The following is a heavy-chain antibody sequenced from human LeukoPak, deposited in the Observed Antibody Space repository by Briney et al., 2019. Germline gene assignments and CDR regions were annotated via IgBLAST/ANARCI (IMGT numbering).Heavy chain of an antibody. D-gene: IGHD4-17*01. CDR1: GYTFASYY. CDR2: INPSGGST. Sequence: ASVKVSCKASGYTFASYYMHWVRQAPGQGLEWMGIINPSGGSTSYAQKFQGRVTMTRDTSTSTVYMELSSLRPEDTAVYYCARVSTVTTFRRYYGMDVWGQGTTVTVSS. V-gene: IGHV1-46*01. J-gene: IGHJ6*02. CDR3: ARVSTVTTFRRYYGMDV.